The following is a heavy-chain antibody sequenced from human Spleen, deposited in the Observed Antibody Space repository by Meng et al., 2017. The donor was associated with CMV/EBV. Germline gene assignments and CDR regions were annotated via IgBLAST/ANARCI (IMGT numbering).Heavy chain of an antibody. Sequence: GESLKISCVASGFTFDDHAMHWVRQAPGKGLEWVASTSGATSDIYYTDSVKGRFTISRDNAKKSLFLHMDSLRVEDAAVYYCTRSGSFFDYWGQGALVTVSS. D-gene: IGHD6-25*01. CDR1: GFTFDDHA. J-gene: IGHJ4*02. V-gene: IGHV3-21*01. CDR2: TSGATSDI. CDR3: TRSGSFFDY.